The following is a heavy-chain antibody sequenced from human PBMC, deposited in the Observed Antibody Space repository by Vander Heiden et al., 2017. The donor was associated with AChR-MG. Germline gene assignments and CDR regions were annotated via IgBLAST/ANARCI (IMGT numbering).Heavy chain of an antibody. D-gene: IGHD4-4*01. CDR3: ASINPTSNLSEYYGMDV. Sequence: QLQLQESGPGLVKPSETLSLTCTVSGGSISSSSYYWGWIRQPPGKGLEWIGSIYYSGSTYYNPSLKSRVTISVDTSKTQFSLKLSSVTAADTAVYYCASINPTSNLSEYYGMDVWGQGTTVTVSS. J-gene: IGHJ6*02. V-gene: IGHV4-39*01. CDR2: IYYSGST. CDR1: GGSISSSSYY.